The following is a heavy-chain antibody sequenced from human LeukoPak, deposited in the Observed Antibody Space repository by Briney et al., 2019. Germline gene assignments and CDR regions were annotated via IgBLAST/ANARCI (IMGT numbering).Heavy chain of an antibody. CDR1: GASISSDY. J-gene: IGHJ4*02. Sequence: QTSETLSLTCTVSGASISSDYWSWIRQPPGKGLEWIGYIYHSGHTMSNPSLKSRVTISIDTSNNQFSLKLSSVTAADTAIYYCARGVYIAAAQYGYWGQGTLVTVSS. CDR3: ARGVYIAAAQYGY. CDR2: IYHSGHT. V-gene: IGHV4-59*08. D-gene: IGHD6-13*01.